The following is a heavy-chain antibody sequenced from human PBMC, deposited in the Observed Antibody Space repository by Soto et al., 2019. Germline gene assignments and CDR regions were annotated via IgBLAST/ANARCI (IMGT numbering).Heavy chain of an antibody. CDR1: GYTFTSYG. J-gene: IGHJ6*02. CDR2: ISAYNGNT. V-gene: IGHV1-18*01. D-gene: IGHD3-3*01. Sequence: GASVKVSCKASGYTFTSYGISWVRQAPGQGLEWMGWISAYNGNTNYAQKLQGRVTVTTDTSTSTAYMELRSLRSDDTAVYYCARDAGTALRFLEWKSIYYGMDVWGQGTTVTVSS. CDR3: ARDAGTALRFLEWKSIYYGMDV.